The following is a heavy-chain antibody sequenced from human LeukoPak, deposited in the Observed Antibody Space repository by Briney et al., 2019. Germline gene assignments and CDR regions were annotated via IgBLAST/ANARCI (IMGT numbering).Heavy chain of an antibody. V-gene: IGHV3-7*01. CDR2: MNQDGSRK. J-gene: IGHJ4*02. CDR1: GFTFSSSW. CDR3: TRDSQGSGTYSTDH. Sequence: GGSLRLSCVASGFTFSSSWMSWVRQGPGKGPEWVANMNQDGSRKYYVDSVKGRFAISRDNAKNSLFLQMNGLRDEDTAVYYCTRDSQGSGTYSTDHWGQGTLVTVSS. D-gene: IGHD3-10*01.